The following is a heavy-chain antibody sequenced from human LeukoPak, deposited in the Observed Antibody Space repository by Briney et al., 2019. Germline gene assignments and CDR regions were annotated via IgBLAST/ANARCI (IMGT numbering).Heavy chain of an antibody. Sequence: SETLSLTCTVSGGSFSSYYWSWIRQPPGKGLEWIGYIYYSGSTNYNPSLKSRVTISVDTSKNQFSLKLSSVTAADTAVYYCATLAVAGTNWYFDLWGRGTLVTVSS. J-gene: IGHJ2*01. V-gene: IGHV4-59*01. CDR3: ATLAVAGTNWYFDL. D-gene: IGHD6-19*01. CDR1: GGSFSSYY. CDR2: IYYSGST.